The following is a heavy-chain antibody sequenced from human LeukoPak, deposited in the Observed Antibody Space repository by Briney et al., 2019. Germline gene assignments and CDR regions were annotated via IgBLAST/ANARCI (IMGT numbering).Heavy chain of an antibody. CDR3: ARGYYYDSSGYYY. D-gene: IGHD3-22*01. CDR2: IYYSGST. Sequence: KPSETLSLTCTVSGGSISSYYWSWIRQPPGKGLEWIGYIYYSGSTNYNPSLKSRVTISVDTSKNQFSLKLSSVTAADTAVYYCARGYYYDSSGYYYWGQGTLVTVSS. J-gene: IGHJ4*02. CDR1: GGSISSYY. V-gene: IGHV4-59*01.